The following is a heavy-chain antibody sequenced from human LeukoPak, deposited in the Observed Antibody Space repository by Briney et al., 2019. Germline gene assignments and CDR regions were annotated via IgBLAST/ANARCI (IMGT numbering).Heavy chain of an antibody. CDR1: GGSFSGYY. CDR3: ARGSGTDYYDSSGYYAFDY. V-gene: IGHV4-34*01. D-gene: IGHD3-22*01. CDR2: INHSGST. Sequence: SETLSLTCAVYGGSFSGYYWSWIRQPPGKGLEWIGEINHSGSTNYNPSLKSRVTISVDTSKNQFSLKLSSVTAADTAVYYCARGSGTDYYDSSGYYAFDYWGQGTLVTVSS. J-gene: IGHJ4*02.